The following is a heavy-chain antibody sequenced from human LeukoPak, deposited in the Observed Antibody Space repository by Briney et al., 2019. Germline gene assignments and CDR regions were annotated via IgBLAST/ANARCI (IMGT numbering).Heavy chain of an antibody. CDR2: ISAYNGNT. CDR3: AGDDSSSLGDY. J-gene: IGHJ4*02. D-gene: IGHD6-6*01. V-gene: IGHV1-18*01. CDR1: GYTFTSYG. Sequence: ASVTVSCTASGYTFTSYGISWVRQAPGQGLEWMGWISAYNGNTNYSQKLQGRVTMTTDTSTSTAYMELRSLRSDDTAVYYCAGDDSSSLGDYWGQGTLVTVSS.